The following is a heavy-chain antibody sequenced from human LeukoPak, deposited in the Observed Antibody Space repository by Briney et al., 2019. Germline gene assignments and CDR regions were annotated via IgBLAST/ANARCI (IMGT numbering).Heavy chain of an antibody. Sequence: GGSLRLSCAASGFTFSSYAVYWVRQAPGKGLEWVTNIWYDGSNKYYADSVKGRFTISRDNSKNTLYLQMNSLRAEDTAVYYCARGLFNYDNSGLNYWGQGTRVTVSS. CDR3: ARGLFNYDNSGLNY. J-gene: IGHJ4*02. CDR2: IWYDGSNK. D-gene: IGHD3-22*01. V-gene: IGHV3-33*01. CDR1: GFTFSSYA.